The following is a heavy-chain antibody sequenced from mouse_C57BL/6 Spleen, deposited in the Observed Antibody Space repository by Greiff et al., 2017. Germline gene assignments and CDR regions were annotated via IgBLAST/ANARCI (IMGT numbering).Heavy chain of an antibody. CDR2: IDPSDSYT. CDR3: ARVGTTVVAEDAMDY. CDR1: GYTFTSYW. D-gene: IGHD1-1*01. V-gene: IGHV1-50*01. Sequence: QVQLQQPGAELVKPGASVKLSCKASGYTFTSYWMQWVKQRPGQGLEWIGEIDPSDSYTNYNQKFKGKATLTVDTSSSTAYMQLSSLTSEDSAVYYCARVGTTVVAEDAMDYWGQGTSVTVSS. J-gene: IGHJ4*01.